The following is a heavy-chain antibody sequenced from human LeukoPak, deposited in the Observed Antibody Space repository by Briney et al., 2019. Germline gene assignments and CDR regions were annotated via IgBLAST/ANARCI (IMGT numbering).Heavy chain of an antibody. CDR3: ARGGTYYYDSSGYYYHY. D-gene: IGHD3-22*01. J-gene: IGHJ4*02. CDR2: ISSSSSCI. CDR1: GFTFSSYS. Sequence: TGGSLRLSCAASGFTFSSYSMNWVRQAPGKGLEWVSSISSSSSCIYYADSVKGRFTISRDNAKNSLYLQMNSLRAEDTAVYYCARGGTYYYDSSGYYYHYWGQGTLVTVSS. V-gene: IGHV3-21*01.